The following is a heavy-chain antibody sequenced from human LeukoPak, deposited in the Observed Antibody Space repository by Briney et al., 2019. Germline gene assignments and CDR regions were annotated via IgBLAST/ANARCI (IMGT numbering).Heavy chain of an antibody. Sequence: SVKVSCKASGGTFSSYAISWVRQAPGQGLEWMGGIIPIFGTANYAQKFQGRVTITTDESTSTAYMELSSLRSEDTAVYYCARAYRFRGYYYYYMDVWGKGTTVTVSS. CDR2: IIPIFGTA. CDR1: GGTFSSYA. CDR3: ARAYRFRGYYYYYMDV. J-gene: IGHJ6*03. V-gene: IGHV1-69*05. D-gene: IGHD3-16*02.